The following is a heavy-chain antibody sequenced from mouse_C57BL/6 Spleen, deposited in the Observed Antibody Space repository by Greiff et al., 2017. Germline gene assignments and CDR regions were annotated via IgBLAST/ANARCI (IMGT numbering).Heavy chain of an antibody. D-gene: IGHD2-5*01. J-gene: IGHJ3*01. V-gene: IGHV1-22*01. CDR3: AKDYSNAWFAY. Sequence: EVKLVESGPELVKPGASVKMSCKASGYTFTDYNMHWVKQSHGKSLEWIGYINPNNGGTSYNQKFKGKATLTVNKSSSTAYMELRSLTSEDSAVYYCAKDYSNAWFAYWGQGTLVTVSA. CDR1: GYTFTDYN. CDR2: INPNNGGT.